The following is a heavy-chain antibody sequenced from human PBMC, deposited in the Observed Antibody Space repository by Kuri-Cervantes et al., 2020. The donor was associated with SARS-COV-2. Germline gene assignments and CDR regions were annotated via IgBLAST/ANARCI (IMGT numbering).Heavy chain of an antibody. CDR1: GYTLTELS. CDR2: FDPEDGET. J-gene: IGHJ3*02. V-gene: IGHV1-24*01. CDR3: ATGVPTRLFGEELKNDAFDI. D-gene: IGHD3-10*01. Sequence: ASVKVSCKVSGYTLTELSMHWVRQAPGKGLVWMGGFDPEDGETIYAQKFQGRVTMTEDTSTDTAHMELSSLRSEDTAVYYCATGVPTRLFGEELKNDAFDIWGQGTTVTVSS.